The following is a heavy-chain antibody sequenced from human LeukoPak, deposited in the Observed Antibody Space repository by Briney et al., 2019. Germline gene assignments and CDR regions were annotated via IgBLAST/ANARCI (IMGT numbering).Heavy chain of an antibody. CDR1: GFTVSSNY. J-gene: IGHJ1*01. CDR3: VRDVGFYGSGSHHQN. CDR2: IYSGGTT. Sequence: PGGSLRLSCAASGFTVSSNYMTWVRQAPGKGLEWVSVIYSGGTTYYADSVKGRFTTSRDSSKNTLYLQMNSLGADDTAVYYCVRDVGFYGSGSHHQNWGQGTVVTVSS. V-gene: IGHV3-53*01. D-gene: IGHD3-10*01.